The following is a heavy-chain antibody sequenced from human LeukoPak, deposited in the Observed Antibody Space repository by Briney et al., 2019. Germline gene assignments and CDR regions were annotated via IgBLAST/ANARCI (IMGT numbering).Heavy chain of an antibody. CDR2: ISGTGGST. Sequence: PGGSLRLSCAASGFTVSSNYMSWVRQAPGKGLEWVSSISGTGGSTYYADSVKGRFTISRDNSNNTLFLQMNGLRAEDTAVYYCAKVRTGHYFDYWGQGTLVTVSS. D-gene: IGHD1-1*01. CDR1: GFTVSSNY. V-gene: IGHV3-23*01. J-gene: IGHJ4*02. CDR3: AKVRTGHYFDY.